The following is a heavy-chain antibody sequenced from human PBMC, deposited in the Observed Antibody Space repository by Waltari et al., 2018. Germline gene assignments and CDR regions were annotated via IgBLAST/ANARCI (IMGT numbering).Heavy chain of an antibody. J-gene: IGHJ3*02. D-gene: IGHD5-18*01. CDR1: GYTFTSYY. V-gene: IGHV1-46*01. Sequence: QVQLVQSGAEVKKPGASVKVSCKASGYTFTSYYMHWVRQAPGQGLEWMGRISPSGGSTRYAQKFQGRVTMTRDTSTSTVYMELSSLRSEDTAVYYCARDRRRGYSYGRDAFDIWGQGTMVTVSS. CDR2: ISPSGGST. CDR3: ARDRRRGYSYGRDAFDI.